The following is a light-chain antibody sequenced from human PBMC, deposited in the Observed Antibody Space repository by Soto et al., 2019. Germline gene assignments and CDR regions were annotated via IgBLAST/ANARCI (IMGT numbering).Light chain of an antibody. CDR3: QQSYSTPLA. CDR2: DAS. J-gene: IGKJ4*01. CDR1: QSMSSY. Sequence: DIQMTHSPSSLSASVGDRVTITCRASQSMSSYLNWYQQKPGKAPKLLIYDASSLQSGVPSRFSGSGSGTDFTLTISRLQPEDFATYYCQQSYSTPLAFGGGTKV. V-gene: IGKV1-39*01.